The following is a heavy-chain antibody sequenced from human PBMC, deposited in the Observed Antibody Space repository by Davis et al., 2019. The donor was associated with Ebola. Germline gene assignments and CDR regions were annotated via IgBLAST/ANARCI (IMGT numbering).Heavy chain of an antibody. CDR1: GFTFSSYD. Sequence: GESLKISCAVSGFTFSSYDMHWVRQTIGKRLEWVSTIGIAADTYYPGSVRGRFTISRDNAKNSLYLQMNSLRAEDTAVYYCAREAGPDIVVAKYYYYGMDVWGQGTTVTVSS. D-gene: IGHD2-2*01. CDR2: IGIAADT. V-gene: IGHV3-13*01. CDR3: AREAGPDIVVAKYYYYGMDV. J-gene: IGHJ6*02.